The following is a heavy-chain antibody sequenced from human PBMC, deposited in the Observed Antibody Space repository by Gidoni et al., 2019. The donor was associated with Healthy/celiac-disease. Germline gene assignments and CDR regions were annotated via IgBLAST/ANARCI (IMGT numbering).Heavy chain of an antibody. CDR1: GGSISSSNW. J-gene: IGHJ4*02. CDR3: AREGSRVVRGVNRGGFAY. Sequence: QVQLQASGPGLVKPSGPLSLTCAVSGGSISSSNWWSWVRKPPVKGLECIGEIYHSGSTNYNPSLKSRVTISVDKSKNQFSLKLSSVTAADTAVYYCAREGSRVVRGVNRGGFAYWGQGTLVTVSS. CDR2: IYHSGST. D-gene: IGHD3-10*01. V-gene: IGHV4-4*02.